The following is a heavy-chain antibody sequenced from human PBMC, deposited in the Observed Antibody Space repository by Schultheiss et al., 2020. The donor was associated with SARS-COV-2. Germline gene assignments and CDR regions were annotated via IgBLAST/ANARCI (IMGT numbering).Heavy chain of an antibody. Sequence: SQTLSLTCAISGDSVSSNSAAWNWIRQSPSRGLEWLGRTYYRSKWYNDYAVSVKSRITINPDTSKNQFSLQLNSVTPEDTAVYYCARDSGTYSSSWSYYYYYYMDVWGKGTTVTVSS. V-gene: IGHV6-1*01. CDR1: GDSVSSNSAA. J-gene: IGHJ6*03. D-gene: IGHD6-13*01. CDR3: ARDSGTYSSSWSYYYYYYMDV. CDR2: TYYRSKWYN.